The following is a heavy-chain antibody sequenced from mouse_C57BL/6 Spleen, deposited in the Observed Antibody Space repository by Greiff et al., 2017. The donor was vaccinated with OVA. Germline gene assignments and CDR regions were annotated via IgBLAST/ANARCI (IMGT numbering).Heavy chain of an antibody. D-gene: IGHD2-1*01. J-gene: IGHJ1*03. V-gene: IGHV1-72*01. CDR2: IDPHSGGT. Sequence: QVQLKQPGAELVKPGASVKLSCKASGYTFTSYWMHWVKQRPGRGLEWIGRIDPHSGGTKYNEKFKSKATLTVDKPSSTAYMQLSSLTSEDSAVYYCARSDYGNYEEYVDGWGTGTTVTVSS. CDR3: ARSDYGNYEEYVDG. CDR1: GYTFTSYW.